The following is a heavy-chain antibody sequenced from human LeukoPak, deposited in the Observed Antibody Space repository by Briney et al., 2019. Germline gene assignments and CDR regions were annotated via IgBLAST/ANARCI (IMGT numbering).Heavy chain of an antibody. J-gene: IGHJ6*02. V-gene: IGHV3-21*01. Sequence: VKGRFTISRDNAKNSLYLQMNSLRAEDTAVYYCARDPLGTTGFYGMDVWGQGTTVTVSS. CDR3: ARDPLGTTGFYGMDV. D-gene: IGHD1-7*01.